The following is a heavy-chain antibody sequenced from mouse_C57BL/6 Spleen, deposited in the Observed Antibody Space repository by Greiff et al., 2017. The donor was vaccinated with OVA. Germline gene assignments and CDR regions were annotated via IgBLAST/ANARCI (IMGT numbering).Heavy chain of an antibody. CDR3: ARDGSWFAY. Sequence: EVKLVESGPGLVKPSQSLSLTCSVTGYSITSGYYWNWIRQFPGNKLEWMGYISYDGSNNYNPSLKNRISITRDTSKNQLFLKLNSVTTEDTATYYCARDGSWFAYWGQGTLVTVSA. J-gene: IGHJ3*01. D-gene: IGHD2-2*01. CDR1: GYSITSGYY. V-gene: IGHV3-6*01. CDR2: ISYDGSN.